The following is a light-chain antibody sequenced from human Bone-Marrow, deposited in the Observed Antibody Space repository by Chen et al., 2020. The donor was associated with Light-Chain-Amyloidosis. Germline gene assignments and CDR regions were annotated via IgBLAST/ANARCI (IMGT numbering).Light chain of an antibody. Sequence: SYVLTQPSSVSVAPGQTAPIACGGNNIGSTSVHWYQQTPGQAPLLVVYDDSDRPSGIPERLSGSNSGNTATLTSRRVEAGDEADYYCQVWDRSSDRPVFGGGTKLTVL. V-gene: IGLV3-21*02. CDR1: NIGSTS. CDR2: DDS. CDR3: QVWDRSSDRPV. J-gene: IGLJ3*02.